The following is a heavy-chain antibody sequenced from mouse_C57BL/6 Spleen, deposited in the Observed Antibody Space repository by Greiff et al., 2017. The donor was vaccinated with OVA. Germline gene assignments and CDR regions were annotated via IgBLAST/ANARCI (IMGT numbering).Heavy chain of an antibody. V-gene: IGHV14-2*01. Sequence: VQLQQSGAELVKPGASVKLSCTASGFNIKDYYMHWVKQRTEQGLEWIGRIDPEDGETKYAPKFPGKATITADTSSNTAYLQLSSRTSEYTAVYYCARSHYYGSSYYYAMDYWGQGTSVTVSS. D-gene: IGHD1-1*01. CDR3: ARSHYYGSSYYYAMDY. CDR2: IDPEDGET. J-gene: IGHJ4*01. CDR1: GFNIKDYY.